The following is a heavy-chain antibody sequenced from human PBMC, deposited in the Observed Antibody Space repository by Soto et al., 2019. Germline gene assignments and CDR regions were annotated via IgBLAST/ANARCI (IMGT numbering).Heavy chain of an antibody. CDR3: AKDKHTSTWYFDP. Sequence: ETLSLTCAVYGGSFSGYYWSWIRQPPGKGLEWVSAIGGSGHSTYYTDSVKGRFTNSRDNSKNTLYLQMNSLRAEDTAVFYCAKDKHTSTWYFDPWGQGTLVTVSS. J-gene: IGHJ4*02. CDR2: IGGSGHST. V-gene: IGHV3-23*01. CDR1: GGSFSGYY. D-gene: IGHD6-13*01.